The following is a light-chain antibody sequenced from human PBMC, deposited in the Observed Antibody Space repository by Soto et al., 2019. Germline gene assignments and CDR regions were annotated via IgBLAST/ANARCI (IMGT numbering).Light chain of an antibody. Sequence: QSVLTQPPSVSGAPGQRVTISCTGSSSNIGAGYDVHWYQQLPGTVPKLLIYGNTNRPSGVPDRFSGSESGTSASLAITGLQAEDEADYYCQSYDSSLSGWVFGGGTQLTVL. V-gene: IGLV1-40*01. CDR3: QSYDSSLSGWV. CDR2: GNT. J-gene: IGLJ3*02. CDR1: SSNIGAGYD.